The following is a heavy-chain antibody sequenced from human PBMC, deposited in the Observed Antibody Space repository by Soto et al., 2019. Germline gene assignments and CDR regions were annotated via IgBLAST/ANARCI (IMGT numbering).Heavy chain of an antibody. Sequence: QVQLVQSGPEVKKPGASVKVSCKASGYTFSNFGISWVRQAPGQGPEWMGWISTYSGKTKYAQKFQGRVTMTTDRSTPKASMELRSLRSDDPAVYYCARDRAPEIGVALRADYWGQGTLGTVSS. V-gene: IGHV1-18*01. CDR3: ARDRAPEIGVALRADY. CDR2: ISTYSGKT. J-gene: IGHJ4*02. CDR1: GYTFSNFG. D-gene: IGHD2-8*01.